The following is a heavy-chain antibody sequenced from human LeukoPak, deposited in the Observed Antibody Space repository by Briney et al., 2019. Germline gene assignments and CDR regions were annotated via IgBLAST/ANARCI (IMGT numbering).Heavy chain of an antibody. D-gene: IGHD2-2*01. V-gene: IGHV4-59*08. Sequence: SETLSLTCTVSGGSISGYYWSWIRQPPGKGLEWIGYIYYSGSTTHNPSLKSRVTISVDTSKNHFSLKLSSVTAADTAVYYCARRVSASGRDYFDYWGQGTLVTVSS. CDR3: ARRVSASGRDYFDY. CDR2: IYYSGST. CDR1: GGSISGYY. J-gene: IGHJ4*02.